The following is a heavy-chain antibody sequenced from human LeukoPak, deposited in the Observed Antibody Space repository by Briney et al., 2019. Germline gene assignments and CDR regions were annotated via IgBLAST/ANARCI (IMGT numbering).Heavy chain of an antibody. D-gene: IGHD2-8*01. Sequence: GGSLRLSCAASGFTFSSYAMHWVRQAPGKGLEWVAVISYDGSSKYYADSVKGRFTISRDNSKNTLYLQMNSLRAEDTAVYYCAKENGSRLDYWGQGTLVTVSS. CDR2: ISYDGSSK. CDR1: GFTFSSYA. V-gene: IGHV3-30*04. J-gene: IGHJ4*02. CDR3: AKENGSRLDY.